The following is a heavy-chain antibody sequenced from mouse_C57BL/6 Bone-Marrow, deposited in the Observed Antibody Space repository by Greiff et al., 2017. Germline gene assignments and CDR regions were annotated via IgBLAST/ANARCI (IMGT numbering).Heavy chain of an antibody. Sequence: EVTVVESGGGSVQPGESLKLSCESNEYEFPSHDMSWVRTTPEKGLELVAAINSDGGSTYYPDTMERRFIISRDKTTKTLYLQMSSLRSEDTALYYCAIVYYGYDVDYWGQGTTLTVSS. D-gene: IGHD2-2*01. CDR3: AIVYYGYDVDY. CDR2: INSDGGST. J-gene: IGHJ2*01. V-gene: IGHV5-2*01. CDR1: EYEFPSHD.